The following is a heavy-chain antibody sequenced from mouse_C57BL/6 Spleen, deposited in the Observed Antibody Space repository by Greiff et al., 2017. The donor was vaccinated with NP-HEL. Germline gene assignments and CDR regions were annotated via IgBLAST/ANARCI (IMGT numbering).Heavy chain of an antibody. V-gene: IGHV1-15*01. CDR3: TSSWYYAMDY. D-gene: IGHD2-10*02. CDR2: IDPETGGT. CDR1: GYTFTDYE. J-gene: IGHJ4*01. Sequence: QVHVKQSGAELVRPGASVTLSCKASGYTFTDYEMHWVKQTPVHGLEWIGAIDPETGGTAYNQKFKGKAILTADKSSSTAYMELRSLTSEDSAVYYCTSSWYYAMDYWGQGTSVTVSS.